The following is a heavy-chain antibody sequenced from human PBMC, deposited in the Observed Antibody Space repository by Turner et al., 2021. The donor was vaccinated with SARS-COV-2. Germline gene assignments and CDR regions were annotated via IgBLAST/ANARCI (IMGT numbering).Heavy chain of an antibody. CDR2: ISGSGGST. D-gene: IGHD3-22*01. V-gene: IGHV3-23*01. J-gene: IGHJ4*02. CDR1: DSPFSSYA. Sequence: EVQLLESGGGLVQPGGSRNLPVTPPDSPFSSYAMSWVRKAPGKGLEWVSAISGSGGSTYYADSVKGRFTISRDNSKNTLYLQMNSLRAEDTAVYYCAKADRVMIVVVITLFDYWGQGTLVTVSS. CDR3: AKADRVMIVVVITLFDY.